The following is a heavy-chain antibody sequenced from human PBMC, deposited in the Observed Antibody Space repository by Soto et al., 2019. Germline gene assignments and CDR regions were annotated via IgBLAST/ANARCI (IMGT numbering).Heavy chain of an antibody. V-gene: IGHV4-59*01. CDR3: ASSHFTVAHDY. J-gene: IGHJ4*02. Sequence: QVQLQESGPGLVKPSETLSLTCTVSGGSISSYYWSWIRQPQGKGLEWIGYIYYCGSTNYNPTLKSRVTISVDTSKSQFSLMLSSVTAADTAVYNCASSHFTVAHDYWGQGTLVTVSS. D-gene: IGHD4-17*01. CDR2: IYYCGST. CDR1: GGSISSYY.